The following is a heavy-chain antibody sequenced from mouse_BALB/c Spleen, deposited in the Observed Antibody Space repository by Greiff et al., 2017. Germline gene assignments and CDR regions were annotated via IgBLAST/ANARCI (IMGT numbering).Heavy chain of an antibody. CDR3: ARSGAMITTTFAY. Sequence: VQLQQPGAELVKPGASVKLSCKASGYTFTSYWMHWVKQRPGQGLEWIGEIDPSDSYTNYNQKFKGKATLTVDKSSSTAYMQLSSLTSEDSAVYYCARSGAMITTTFAYWGQGTLVTVSA. CDR1: GYTFTSYW. V-gene: IGHV1-69*02. CDR2: IDPSDSYT. D-gene: IGHD2-4*01. J-gene: IGHJ3*01.